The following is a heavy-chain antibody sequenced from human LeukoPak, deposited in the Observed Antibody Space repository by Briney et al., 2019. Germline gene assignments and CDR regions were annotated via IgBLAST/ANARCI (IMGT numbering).Heavy chain of an antibody. CDR2: ISSGRRT. V-gene: IGHV3-53*04. Sequence: GGSLRLFCAASGLTVTNNYMSWVRQAPGKGLEWVSIISSGRRTYYEDSVKGRFTISRHNSKNTLYLQMNSLVAEDTAVYYCATRAAAGYYYGMDVWGQGTTVTVSS. D-gene: IGHD6-25*01. CDR1: GLTVTNNY. J-gene: IGHJ6*02. CDR3: ATRAAAGYYYGMDV.